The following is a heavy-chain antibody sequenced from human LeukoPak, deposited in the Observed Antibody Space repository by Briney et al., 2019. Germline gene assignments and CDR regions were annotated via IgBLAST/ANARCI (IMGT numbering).Heavy chain of an antibody. J-gene: IGHJ4*02. CDR2: ISYDGSNK. CDR1: GFTFSSYG. D-gene: IGHD1-26*01. V-gene: IGHV3-30*18. CDR3: AKDHEGAYDY. Sequence: GRSLRLSCAASGFTFSSYGMHWVRQAPGKGLEWVAVISYDGSNKYYADSVKGRFTISRDNSKNTLNLQMNSLRAEDTAVYYCAKDHEGAYDYWGQGTLVTVSS.